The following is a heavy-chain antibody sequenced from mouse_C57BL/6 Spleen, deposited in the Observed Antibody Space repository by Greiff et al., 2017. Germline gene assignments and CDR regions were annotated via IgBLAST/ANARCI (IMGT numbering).Heavy chain of an antibody. CDR2: IDPSDSYT. V-gene: IGHV1-50*01. D-gene: IGHD2-3*01. J-gene: IGHJ2*01. CDR3: ARREGYSYYFDY. CDR1: GYTFTSSW. Sequence: QVQLQQPGAELVKPGASVKLSCKASGYTFTSSWMQWVKQRPGQGLEWIGEIDPSDSYTNYNQKFKGKATLTVDTSSSTAYMQLSSLPSEDSAVYYCARREGYSYYFDYWGQGTTLTVSS.